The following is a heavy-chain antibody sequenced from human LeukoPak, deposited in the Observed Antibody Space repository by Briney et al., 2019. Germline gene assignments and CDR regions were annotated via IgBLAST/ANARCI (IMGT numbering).Heavy chain of an antibody. CDR3: ARLREIPVFGVVTKSTSYFDY. V-gene: IGHV3-21*01. D-gene: IGHD3-3*01. J-gene: IGHJ4*02. Sequence: GGSLRLSCAASGFTFSDYTMSWVRQAPGKGLEWVSSITPRGDYIYCADSLKGRFTISRDNAKNSLYLQMNSLRAEDTAVYYCARLREIPVFGVVTKSTSYFDYWGQGTLVTVSS. CDR1: GFTFSDYT. CDR2: ITPRGDYI.